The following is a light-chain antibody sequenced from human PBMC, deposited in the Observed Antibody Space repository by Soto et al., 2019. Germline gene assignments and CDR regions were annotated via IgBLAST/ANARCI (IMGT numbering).Light chain of an antibody. CDR2: GAS. V-gene: IGKV1-9*01. CDR1: QGISSY. J-gene: IGKJ1*01. CDR3: QQVMTYPQT. Sequence: DIQLTQSPSVLSASVGDRVTITCRASQGISSYLAWYQQRPGKAPELLIYGASTLQSGVPSRFSGGGSGTEFTLTISSLQPEDFATYYCQQVMTYPQTFGQGTTVEIK.